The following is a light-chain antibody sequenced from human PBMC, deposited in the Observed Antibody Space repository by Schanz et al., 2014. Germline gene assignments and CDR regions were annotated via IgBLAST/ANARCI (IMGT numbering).Light chain of an antibody. V-gene: IGLV1-44*01. CDR3: AAWDDSVNGQL. Sequence: QSVLTQPPSVSAAPGQRVTISCSGTSSNIGNNYVSWYQHFPGTAPRLLIYGNSNRPSGVPDRFSGSKSGTSASLAITGLQAEDEADYYCAAWDDSVNGQLFGGGTKLTVL. CDR1: SSNIGNNYV. CDR2: GNS. J-gene: IGLJ3*02.